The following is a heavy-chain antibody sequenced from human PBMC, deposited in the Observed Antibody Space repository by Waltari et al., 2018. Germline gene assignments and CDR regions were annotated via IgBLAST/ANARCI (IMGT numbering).Heavy chain of an antibody. D-gene: IGHD3-3*02. CDR2: IYHSGST. V-gene: IGHV4-38-2*01. CDR1: GYSISSCYY. Sequence: QVQLQESGPGLVKPSETLSLTCAVSGYSISSCYYWAWIRKPPGKGLEWIGIIYHSGSTYYNPSLKSRVTISVDTSKNQFSLKLSSVTAADTAVYYCARHFWSGYFFDYWGQGTLVTVSS. J-gene: IGHJ4*02. CDR3: ARHFWSGYFFDY.